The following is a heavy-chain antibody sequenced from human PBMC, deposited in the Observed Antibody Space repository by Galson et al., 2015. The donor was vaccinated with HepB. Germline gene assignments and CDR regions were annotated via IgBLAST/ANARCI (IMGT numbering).Heavy chain of an antibody. V-gene: IGHV3-30*18. CDR3: AKDRAFRRRSFPN. CDR1: GFTFSSYG. J-gene: IGHJ4*02. D-gene: IGHD3-10*01. CDR2: ISYDGSNK. Sequence: SLRLSCAASGFTFSSYGMHWVRQAPGKGLEWVAVISYDGSNKYYADSVKGRFTISRDNSKNTLYLQMNSLRAEDTAVYYCAKDRAFRRRSFPNWAPGTL.